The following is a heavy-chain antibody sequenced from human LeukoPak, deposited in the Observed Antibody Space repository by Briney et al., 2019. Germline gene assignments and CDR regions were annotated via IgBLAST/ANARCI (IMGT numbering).Heavy chain of an antibody. CDR1: GYTFTGYY. D-gene: IGHD1-26*01. CDR3: ARDQSGSHFPYYYYMDV. CDR2: INPNSGGT. J-gene: IGHJ6*03. V-gene: IGHV1-2*06. Sequence: ASVKVSCKASGYTFTGYYMHWVRQAPGQGLEWMGRINPNSGGTNYAQKFQGRVTMTRDTSISTAYMELSRLRSDDTAVYYCARDQSGSHFPYYYYMDVWGKGTTVTVSS.